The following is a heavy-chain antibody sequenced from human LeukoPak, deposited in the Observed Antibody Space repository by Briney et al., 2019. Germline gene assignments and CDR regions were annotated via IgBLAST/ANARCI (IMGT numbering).Heavy chain of an antibody. J-gene: IGHJ4*02. CDR3: ARESRPYSSGSPDY. Sequence: GGSLRLSCAASGFIFSSSAMHWARQAPGKGLEWVAVISDDGNRNYYADSVEGRFTISRDNSKNTLYLQLNSLRVDDTAVYYCARESRPYSSGSPDYWGQGTLVTVSS. CDR1: GFIFSSSA. V-gene: IGHV3-30-3*01. CDR2: ISDDGNRN. D-gene: IGHD6-19*01.